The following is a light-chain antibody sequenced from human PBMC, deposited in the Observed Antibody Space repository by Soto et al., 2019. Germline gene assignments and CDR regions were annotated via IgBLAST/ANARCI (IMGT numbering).Light chain of an antibody. V-gene: IGLV1-44*01. Sequence: QTLVTQPPSASGTPGRRVTISCSGSSSNIGTNTVIWYQQLPGAAPKLLIYSDNQRPSGVPDRFAGSKSGTSASLAISGLQSEDEADYYCAAWDVSLVVFGGGTKLTVL. CDR1: SSNIGTNT. J-gene: IGLJ2*01. CDR3: AAWDVSLVV. CDR2: SDN.